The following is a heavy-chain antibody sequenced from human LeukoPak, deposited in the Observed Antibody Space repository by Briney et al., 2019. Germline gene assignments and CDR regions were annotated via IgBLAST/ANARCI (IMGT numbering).Heavy chain of an antibody. V-gene: IGHV5-51*01. CDR2: IYPGDSDT. CDR1: GYSFTTYW. Sequence: GESLKISCKGSGYSFTTYWIGWVRQMPGKGLEWMGIIYPGDSDTRYSPSFQGQVTISADKSISTAYLQWSSLKASDTAMYYCARHEGISRRRGAFDIWGQGTMVTVSS. J-gene: IGHJ3*02. CDR3: ARHEGISRRRGAFDI. D-gene: IGHD1-14*01.